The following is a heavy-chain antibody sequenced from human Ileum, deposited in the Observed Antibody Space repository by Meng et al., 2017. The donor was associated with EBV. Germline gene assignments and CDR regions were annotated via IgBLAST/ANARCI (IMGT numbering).Heavy chain of an antibody. Sequence: QVRLQQWGTGLLKPSDNLSLTCAVDGGSFNDYYWPWLRQPPGKGLEWIGEIDQSGYTKFNPSLSSRATISRDTSNNQFSLRLNSVTAADTALYYCARYGRCNGNSFYCFDPWGQGTLVTVSS. J-gene: IGHJ5*02. CDR3: ARYGRCNGNSFYCFDP. CDR1: GGSFNDYY. D-gene: IGHD4-23*01. CDR2: IDQSGYT. V-gene: IGHV4-34*01.